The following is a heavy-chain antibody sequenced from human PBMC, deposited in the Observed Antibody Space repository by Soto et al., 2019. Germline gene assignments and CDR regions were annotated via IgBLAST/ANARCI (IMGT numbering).Heavy chain of an antibody. CDR3: ARDDGDY. Sequence: GGTLRLSCTDSGFTLSHYDMHWLRQAPGEGLEWVAVISYDGSNKYYADSVKGRFTISRDNSKKTLYLQMNSQRAEDTAVYYCARDDGDYWGQGTLVTVSS. CDR1: GFTLSHYD. J-gene: IGHJ4*02. CDR2: ISYDGSNK. V-gene: IGHV3-30-3*01.